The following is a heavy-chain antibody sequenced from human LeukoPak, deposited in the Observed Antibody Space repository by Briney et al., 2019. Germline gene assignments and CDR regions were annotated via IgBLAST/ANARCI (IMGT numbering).Heavy chain of an antibody. J-gene: IGHJ5*02. D-gene: IGHD2-2*01. CDR1: GGSFSGYY. CDR3: ARGPGGYCSSTSCPNWFDP. Sequence: SETLSLTCAVYGGSFSGYYWSWIRQPPVKGLEWIGEINHSGSTNYNPSLKSRVTISVDTSKNQFSLKLSSVTAADTAVYYCARGPGGYCSSTSCPNWFDPWGQGTLVTVSS. CDR2: INHSGST. V-gene: IGHV4-34*01.